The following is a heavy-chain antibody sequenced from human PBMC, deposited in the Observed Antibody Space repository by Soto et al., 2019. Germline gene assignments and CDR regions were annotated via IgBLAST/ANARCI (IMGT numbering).Heavy chain of an antibody. CDR1: GFSFDSYS. CDR2: ISENAGVT. CDR3: ARALTADSSSWYGY. D-gene: IGHD6-13*01. V-gene: IGHV3-23*01. J-gene: IGHJ4*02. Sequence: PGGSLRLSCAASGFSFDSYSMVWVRQTPGKELEWVSVISENAGVTYYSDSVKGRFTISRDNAKNSLYLQMNSLRAEDTAVYYCARALTADSSSWYGYWGQGTLVTVSS.